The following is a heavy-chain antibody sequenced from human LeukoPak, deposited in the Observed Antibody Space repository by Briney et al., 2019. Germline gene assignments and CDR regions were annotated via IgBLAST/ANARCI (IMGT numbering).Heavy chain of an antibody. CDR3: ARTYGSGSYSGLA. Sequence: GGSLRLSCAASGFTFSSYGMSWVRQAPGKGLEWVSAISGSGGSTYYADSVKGRFTISRDNSKNTLYLQMNSLRAEDTAVYYCARTYGSGSYSGLAWGQGTLVTVSS. D-gene: IGHD3-10*01. J-gene: IGHJ5*02. V-gene: IGHV3-23*01. CDR1: GFTFSSYG. CDR2: ISGSGGST.